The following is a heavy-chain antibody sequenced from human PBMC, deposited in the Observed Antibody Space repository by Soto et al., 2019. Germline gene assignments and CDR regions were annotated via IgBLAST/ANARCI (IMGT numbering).Heavy chain of an antibody. J-gene: IGHJ6*02. CDR1: GFTFSSYA. D-gene: IGHD3-22*01. Sequence: GGSLRLSCAASGFTFSSYAMHWVRQAPGKGPEWVAVISYDGSNKYYADSVKGRFTISRDNSKNTLYLQMNSLRAEDTAVYYCARDGSTYYYDSSGYYSRYYYGMDVWGQGTTVTVSS. V-gene: IGHV3-30-3*01. CDR3: ARDGSTYYYDSSGYYSRYYYGMDV. CDR2: ISYDGSNK.